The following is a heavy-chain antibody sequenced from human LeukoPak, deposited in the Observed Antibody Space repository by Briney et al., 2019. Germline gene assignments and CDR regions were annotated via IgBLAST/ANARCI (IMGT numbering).Heavy chain of an antibody. CDR2: ISYDGSNK. CDR1: GFTFSSYA. CDR3: ARAYGDCSPFDY. J-gene: IGHJ4*02. D-gene: IGHD4-17*01. Sequence: GGPLRLSCAASGFTFSSYAMHWVRQAPGKGLEWVAVISYDGSNKYYADSVKGRFTISRDNSKNTLYLQMNSLRAEDTAVYYCARAYGDCSPFDYWGQGTLVTDSS. V-gene: IGHV3-30*04.